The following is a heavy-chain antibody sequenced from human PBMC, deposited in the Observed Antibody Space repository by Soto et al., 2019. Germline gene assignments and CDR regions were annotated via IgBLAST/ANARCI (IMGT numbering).Heavy chain of an antibody. Sequence: SETLSRTCAVCGGSFRGYYWSWIRQPPGKGLEWIGEINHSGSTNYNPSLKSRVTISVDTSKNQFSLKLSSVTAADTAVYYCARWIDYYDSSGYPSFDYWGQGTLVTVS. CDR1: GGSFRGYY. J-gene: IGHJ4*02. CDR3: ARWIDYYDSSGYPSFDY. V-gene: IGHV4-34*01. D-gene: IGHD3-22*01. CDR2: INHSGST.